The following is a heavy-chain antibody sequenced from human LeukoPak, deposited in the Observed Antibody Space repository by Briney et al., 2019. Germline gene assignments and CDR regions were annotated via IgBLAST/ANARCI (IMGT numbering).Heavy chain of an antibody. Sequence: GGSLRLACAASGFTFSSYVMHWVRQAPGKGLEWVAIISYDGGNEYYADSVKGRFTISRDNSKNTLYLQMNSLRAEDTAVYYCARVGDSSGWIAFYYYYYYMDVWGKGTTVTVSS. CDR3: ARVGDSSGWIAFYYYYYYMDV. J-gene: IGHJ6*03. D-gene: IGHD6-19*01. CDR2: ISYDGGNE. CDR1: GFTFSSYV. V-gene: IGHV3-30*04.